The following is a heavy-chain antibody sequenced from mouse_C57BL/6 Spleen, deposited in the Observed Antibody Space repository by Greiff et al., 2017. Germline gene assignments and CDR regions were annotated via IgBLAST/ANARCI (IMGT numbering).Heavy chain of an antibody. CDR1: GYTFTSYT. V-gene: IGHV1-4*01. CDR2: INPSSSYT. J-gene: IGHJ2*01. Sequence: VMLVESGAELARPGASVKMSCKASGYTFTSYTMHWVKQRPGQGLEWIGYINPSSSYTKYNQKFKDKATLTADKSSSTAYMQLSSLTSEDSAVYYCARGRITTVAYYFDYWGQGTTLTVSS. CDR3: ARGRITTVAYYFDY. D-gene: IGHD1-1*01.